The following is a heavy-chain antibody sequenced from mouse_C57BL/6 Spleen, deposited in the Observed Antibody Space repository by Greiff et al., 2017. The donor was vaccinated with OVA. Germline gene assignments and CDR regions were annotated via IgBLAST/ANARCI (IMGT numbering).Heavy chain of an antibody. J-gene: IGHJ4*01. CDR1: GFTFSSYG. CDR3: ARPLYDYDGAYCAMDY. V-gene: IGHV5-6*01. D-gene: IGHD2-4*01. CDR2: ISSGGGYT. Sequence: EVHLVESGGDLVKPGGSLKLSCAASGFTFSSYGMYWVRQTPDKRLEWVATISSGGGYTYYTDSVKGRFTISRDNAKNTLYLQLSSLKSEDSAMYYCARPLYDYDGAYCAMDYWGQGTTVTVSS.